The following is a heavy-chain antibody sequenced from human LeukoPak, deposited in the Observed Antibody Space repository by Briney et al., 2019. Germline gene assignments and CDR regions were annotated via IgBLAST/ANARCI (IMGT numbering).Heavy chain of an antibody. CDR3: AKTYYDILTGYSPNDY. D-gene: IGHD3-9*01. CDR1: GFTFSSYA. Sequence: GGSLRLSCAASGFTFSSYAMSWVRQAPGKGLEWVSAISGSGGSTYYADSVKGRFTISRDNSKNTLYLQMNSLRAEDTAVYYCAKTYYDILTGYSPNDYWGQGTLVTVSS. V-gene: IGHV3-23*01. J-gene: IGHJ4*02. CDR2: ISGSGGST.